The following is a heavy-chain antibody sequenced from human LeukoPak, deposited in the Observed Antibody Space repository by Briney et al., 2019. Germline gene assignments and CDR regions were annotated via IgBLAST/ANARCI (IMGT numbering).Heavy chain of an antibody. D-gene: IGHD3-22*01. V-gene: IGHV4-39*07. Sequence: SETLSLTCTVSGGSISITRYYWGWIRQPPGKGLEWIASMYSSGTTYCNPSLKSRVTISVDTSKNQFSLKLSSVTAADTAVYYCARAGGYYDSSGYSPFYFDYWGQGTLVTVSS. CDR2: MYSSGTT. CDR3: ARAGGYYDSSGYSPFYFDY. CDR1: GGSISITRYY. J-gene: IGHJ4*02.